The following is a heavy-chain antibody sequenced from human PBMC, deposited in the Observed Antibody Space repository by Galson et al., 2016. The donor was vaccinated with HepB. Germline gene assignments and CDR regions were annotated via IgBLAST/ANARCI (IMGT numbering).Heavy chain of an antibody. V-gene: IGHV4-59*01. CDR1: GASSSSSY. CDR2: VYHAGNT. D-gene: IGHD3-10*01. CDR3: QGIDH. J-gene: IGHJ4*02. Sequence: SETLSLTCTVSGASSSSSYWAWIRQPPGKGFEWIGYVYHAGNTNYNPSLESRVTISIDTSTSQFSLRLNSVTAADTAGELLQGIDHWGQGTLVTVSS.